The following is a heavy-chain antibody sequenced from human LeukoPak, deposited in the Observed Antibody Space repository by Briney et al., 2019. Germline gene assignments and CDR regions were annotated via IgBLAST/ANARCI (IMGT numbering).Heavy chain of an antibody. D-gene: IGHD6-25*01. Sequence: RASVKVSCKASGYTFTSYGISWVRQAPGQGLEWMGWISAYNGNTNYAQKLQGRVTMTTDTSTSTAYMGLRSLRSDDTAVYYCARDASSGLFDYWGQGTLVTVSS. CDR1: GYTFTSYG. V-gene: IGHV1-18*04. J-gene: IGHJ4*02. CDR3: ARDASSGLFDY. CDR2: ISAYNGNT.